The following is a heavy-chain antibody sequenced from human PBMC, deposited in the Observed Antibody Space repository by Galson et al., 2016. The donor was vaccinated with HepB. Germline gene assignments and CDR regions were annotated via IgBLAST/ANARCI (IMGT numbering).Heavy chain of an antibody. J-gene: IGHJ4*02. CDR2: IGGGGGSI. CDR3: AKVTGGGWIGFES. Sequence: SLRLSCAASGSMFHNHAMSWVRQAPGRGLEWVSVIGGGGGSIYYADSVKGRFTIHRDNSKNTLYLDMKSLRGEDTARYYCAKVTGGGWIGFESWGQGTQVTVAS. V-gene: IGHV3-23*01. CDR1: GSMFHNHA. D-gene: IGHD6-19*01.